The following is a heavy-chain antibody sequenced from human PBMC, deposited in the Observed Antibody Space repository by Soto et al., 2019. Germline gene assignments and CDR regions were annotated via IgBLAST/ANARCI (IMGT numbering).Heavy chain of an antibody. V-gene: IGHV2-26*01. D-gene: IGHD1-26*01. CDR3: ARALREGLLIYYFYS. J-gene: IGHJ4*02. CDR2: IFWNDER. CDR1: GFSLSKARLG. Sequence: QVTLKESGPVLVKPTETLTLTCSVSGFSLSKARLGVSWIRQPPGKALEWLAHIFWNDERAYNTSLKSRLTIYRDTSKSQVVLTMTNVDPVDTGTYFCARALREGLLIYYFYSWGQGTLVTVSS.